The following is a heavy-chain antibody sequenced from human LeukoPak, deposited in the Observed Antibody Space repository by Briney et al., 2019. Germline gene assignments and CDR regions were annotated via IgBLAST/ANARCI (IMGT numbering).Heavy chain of an antibody. CDR3: AKNYGFDY. J-gene: IGHJ4*02. V-gene: IGHV3-30*18. Sequence: GRSLRLSCAASGFTFSSYGMHWVRQAPAKGLEWVAIISYDGSNKYYADSVKGRFTISRDNSKNTLYLQMNSLRVEDTAVYYCAKNYGFDYWGQGTLVTVSS. D-gene: IGHD3-10*01. CDR2: ISYDGSNK. CDR1: GFTFSSYG.